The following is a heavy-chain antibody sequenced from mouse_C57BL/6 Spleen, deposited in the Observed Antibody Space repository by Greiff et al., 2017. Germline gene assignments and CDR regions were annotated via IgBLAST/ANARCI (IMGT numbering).Heavy chain of an antibody. CDR1: GYSFTGYY. CDR2: INPSTGGT. Sequence: VQLQQSGPELVKPGASVKISCKASGYSFTGYYMNWVKQSPEKSLEWIGEINPSTGGTTYNQKFKAKATLTVDKSSSTAYMQLKSLTSEDSAVYYCARGRSNYEDAMDYWGQGTSVTVSS. V-gene: IGHV1-42*01. D-gene: IGHD2-5*01. J-gene: IGHJ4*01. CDR3: ARGRSNYEDAMDY.